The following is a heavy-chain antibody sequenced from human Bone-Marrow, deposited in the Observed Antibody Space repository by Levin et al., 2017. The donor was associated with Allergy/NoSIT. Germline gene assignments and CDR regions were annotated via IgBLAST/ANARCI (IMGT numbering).Heavy chain of an antibody. CDR1: GFTFSSYA. CDR2: ISSSGDGT. V-gene: IGHV3-23*01. Sequence: GESLKISCAASGFTFSSYAMSWVRQAPGKGLEWVSGISSSGDGTYYADSVKGRFTISRDNSKNTLYLQMNSLRAEDTAVYYCAKFGSGWYNNYFDYWGQGTQVTVSS. J-gene: IGHJ4*02. CDR3: AKFGSGWYNNYFDY. D-gene: IGHD6-19*01.